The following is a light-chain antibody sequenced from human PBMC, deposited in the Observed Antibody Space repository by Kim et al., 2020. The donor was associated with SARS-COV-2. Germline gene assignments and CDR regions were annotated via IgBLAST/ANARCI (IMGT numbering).Light chain of an antibody. Sequence: EIVLTQSPATLSLSPGERATLSCRASRSINTYLAWFQQKPGQAPRLLIYDASYRVTGVPARFRVSGSGTDFTLTISRLEPEDFAVYYCQQRSDWPYTFGQGTKLEI. CDR3: QQRSDWPYT. V-gene: IGKV3-11*01. CDR1: RSINTY. J-gene: IGKJ2*01. CDR2: DAS.